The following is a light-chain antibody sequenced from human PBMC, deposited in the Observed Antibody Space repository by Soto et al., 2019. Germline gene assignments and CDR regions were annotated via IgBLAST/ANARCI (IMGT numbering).Light chain of an antibody. Sequence: QSVLTQPPSVSAAPGQKVTISCSGSSSNIGNNYVSWYQQLPGTAPKLLIYDNNKRPSGIPDRFSGSKSGTSATLGISGLRSEDEADYYCAAWDNSLNGRVFGGGTKVTVL. J-gene: IGLJ3*02. CDR2: DNN. CDR1: SSNIGNNY. CDR3: AAWDNSLNGRV. V-gene: IGLV1-51*01.